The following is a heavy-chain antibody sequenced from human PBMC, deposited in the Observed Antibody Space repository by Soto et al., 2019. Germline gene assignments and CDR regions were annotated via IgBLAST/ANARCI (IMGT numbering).Heavy chain of an antibody. V-gene: IGHV4-61*01. CDR3: ARGTSWQLPFDY. CDR1: SDSISSSYY. CDR2: ISYSGST. J-gene: IGHJ4*02. D-gene: IGHD6-13*01. Sequence: SETLSLTCAVSSDSISSSYYWSWIRQPPGKRLEWIGYISYSGSTDYNPSLKSRVTISGDTSKNQSSLKVSSVTAADTAVYYCARGTSWQLPFDYWGQGTLVTVSS.